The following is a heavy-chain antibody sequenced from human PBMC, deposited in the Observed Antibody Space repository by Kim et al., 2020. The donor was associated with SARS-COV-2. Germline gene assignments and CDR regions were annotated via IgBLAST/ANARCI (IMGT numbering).Heavy chain of an antibody. CDR2: ISYDGSDK. D-gene: IGHD3-9*01. CDR3: AKVYNILTGYFDPSPFQY. J-gene: IGHJ4*02. CDR1: GFTFSNYV. V-gene: IGHV3-30*18. Sequence: GGSLRLSCAASGFTFSNYVMHWVRQAPGKGLEWVAVISYDGSDKYYADSVKGRFTISRDNSKNTLYLQMNSLRAEDTAVYYCAKVYNILTGYFDPSPFQYWGRGTLVTVSS.